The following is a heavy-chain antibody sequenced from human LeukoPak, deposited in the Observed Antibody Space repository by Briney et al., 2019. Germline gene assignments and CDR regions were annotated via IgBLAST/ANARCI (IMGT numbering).Heavy chain of an antibody. Sequence: GGSLTLSCAASGFNFSSFGMHWVRQAPGKGLEWVAFGRYNGIETYFADSVKGRFTISRDNSKNTLYLQINSPRGDDSAVYFCARSYGGNFFDYWGQGTLVTVSS. D-gene: IGHD4-23*01. CDR3: ARSYGGNFFDY. J-gene: IGHJ4*02. CDR1: GFNFSSFG. CDR2: GRYNGIET. V-gene: IGHV3-30*02.